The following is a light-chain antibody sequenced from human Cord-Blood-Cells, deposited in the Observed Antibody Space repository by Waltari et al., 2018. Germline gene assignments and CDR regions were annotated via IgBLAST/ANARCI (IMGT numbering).Light chain of an antibody. CDR2: RNN. V-gene: IGLV1-47*01. CDR1: SSNIGSNY. Sequence: QSVLTQPPSASGTPGQRVTISCSGSSSNIGSNYVYWYQQLRGTAPKLLIYRNNQRPSGFPDRFSGSKSGTSASLAISGLRSEDEADYYCAAWDDSLSGPVWVFGGGTKLTVL. J-gene: IGLJ3*02. CDR3: AAWDDSLSGPVWV.